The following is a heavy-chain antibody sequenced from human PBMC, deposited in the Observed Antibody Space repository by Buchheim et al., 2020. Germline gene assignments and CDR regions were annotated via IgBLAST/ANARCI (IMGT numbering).Heavy chain of an antibody. J-gene: IGHJ4*02. CDR1: GFTFSSYG. V-gene: IGHV3-33*01. D-gene: IGHD2-15*01. Sequence: QVQLVESGGGVVQPGRSLRLSCAASGFTFSSYGMHWVRQAPGKGLEWVAVIWYDGSNKYYADSVKGRFTISRGNSKNTLYLQMNSLRAEDTAVYYCARGGKRLVVVVAAAFDYWGQGTL. CDR2: IWYDGSNK. CDR3: ARGGKRLVVVVAAAFDY.